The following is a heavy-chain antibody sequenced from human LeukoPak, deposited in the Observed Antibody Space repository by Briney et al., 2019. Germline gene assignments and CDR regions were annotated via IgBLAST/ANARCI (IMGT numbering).Heavy chain of an antibody. V-gene: IGHV1-8*01. J-gene: IGHJ6*03. CDR3: ARGGITMVRGVNYYYYYMDV. Sequence: ASVKVSCKASGYAFTSYDINWVRQATGQGLEWMGWMNPNSGNTGYAQKFQGRVTMTRNTSISTAYMELSSLRSEDTAVYYCARGGITMVRGVNYYYYYMDVWGKGTTVTISS. CDR2: MNPNSGNT. D-gene: IGHD3-10*01. CDR1: GYAFTSYD.